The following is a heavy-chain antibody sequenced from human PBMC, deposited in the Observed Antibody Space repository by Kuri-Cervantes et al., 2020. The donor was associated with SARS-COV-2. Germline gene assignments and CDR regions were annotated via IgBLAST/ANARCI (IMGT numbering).Heavy chain of an antibody. J-gene: IGHJ5*02. Sequence: SETLSLTCAVYGGSFSGYYWSWIRQPPGKGLEWIGEINHSGSTYYNPSLKSRVTISVDTSKNQFSLKLSSVTAADTAVYYCARDPGDCSSTSCHPNWFDPWGQGALVTVSS. CDR2: INHSGST. V-gene: IGHV4-34*01. CDR3: ARDPGDCSSTSCHPNWFDP. CDR1: GGSFSGYY. D-gene: IGHD2-2*01.